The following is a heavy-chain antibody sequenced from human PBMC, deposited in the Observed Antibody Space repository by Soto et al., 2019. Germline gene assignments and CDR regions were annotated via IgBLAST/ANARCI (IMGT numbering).Heavy chain of an antibody. CDR2: IYYSGIT. D-gene: IGHD4-17*01. J-gene: IGHJ6*03. Sequence: SETLSLTCTVSGGSISSYYWSWIRQPPGKGLELIGYIYYSGITNYIPFLKGRVTISVDTSKNQFSLKLSSVTAADTAVYYCARHRDYGDAPNYYYYMDVWGKGTTVTVSS. V-gene: IGHV4-59*08. CDR3: ARHRDYGDAPNYYYYMDV. CDR1: GGSISSYY.